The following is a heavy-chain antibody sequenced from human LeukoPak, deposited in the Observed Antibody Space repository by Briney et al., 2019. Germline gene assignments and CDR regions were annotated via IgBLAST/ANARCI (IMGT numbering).Heavy chain of an antibody. CDR3: AGYYYDSSGYYRPVDY. Sequence: SVKVSCKASGGTFSSYAISWVRQAPGQGLEWMGRISPILGIANYAQKFQGRVTITADKSTSTAYMELSSLRSEDTAVYYCAGYYYDSSGYYRPVDYWGQGTLVTVSS. CDR2: ISPILGIA. D-gene: IGHD3-22*01. CDR1: GGTFSSYA. J-gene: IGHJ4*02. V-gene: IGHV1-69*04.